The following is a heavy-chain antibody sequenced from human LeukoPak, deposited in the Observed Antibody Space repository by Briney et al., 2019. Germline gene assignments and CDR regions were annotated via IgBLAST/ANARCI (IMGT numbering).Heavy chain of an antibody. CDR1: GFTFSSNA. CDR3: AKDILRWAFDI. D-gene: IGHD4-23*01. V-gene: IGHV3-23*01. Sequence: GGSLRLSCAASGFTFSSNAMSWVRQAPGKRLEWVSAISGSDGITHYSDSVKGRFTIPRDNSKNTLYLQMNSLRVEDTAVYYCAKDILRWAFDIWGQGTMVTVSS. CDR2: ISGSDGIT. J-gene: IGHJ3*02.